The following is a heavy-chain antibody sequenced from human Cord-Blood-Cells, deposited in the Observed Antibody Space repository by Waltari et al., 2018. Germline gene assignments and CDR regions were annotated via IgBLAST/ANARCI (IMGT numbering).Heavy chain of an antibody. D-gene: IGHD1-7*01. CDR1: GYAFTSYG. J-gene: IGHJ6*03. Sequence: VQLVQSGAEVTKPGASVKVSCKALGYAFTSYGISRVRQAPGQGLEWMVWISAYNGNTNDAQKLQGRVTMTTDTSTSTAYMELRSLRSDDTAVYYCARRTGTTDYYYYMDVWGKGTTVTVSS. CDR3: ARRTGTTDYYYYMDV. CDR2: ISAYNGNT. V-gene: IGHV1-18*04.